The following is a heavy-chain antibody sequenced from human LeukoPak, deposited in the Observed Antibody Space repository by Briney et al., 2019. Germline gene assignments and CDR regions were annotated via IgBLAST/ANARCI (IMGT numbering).Heavy chain of an antibody. Sequence: PSQTLSLTCAVSGGSISSGGYSWSWIRQPPGKGLEWIGYIYYSGSTYYNPSLKSRDTISVDTSKNQFSLKLSSVTAADTAVYYCARGGGNYYFDYWGQGTLVTVSS. V-gene: IGHV4-30-4*07. CDR2: IYYSGST. D-gene: IGHD4-23*01. J-gene: IGHJ4*02. CDR1: GGSISSGGYS. CDR3: ARGGGNYYFDY.